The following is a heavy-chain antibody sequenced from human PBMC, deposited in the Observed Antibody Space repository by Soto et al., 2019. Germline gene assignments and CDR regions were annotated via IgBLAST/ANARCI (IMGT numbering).Heavy chain of an antibody. CDR2: IYYSGST. J-gene: IGHJ5*02. Sequence: SETLSLTCTVSGGSISSGDYYWSWIRQPPGKGLDLIGYIYYSGSTYYNPFLKSRVTISVDTSKNQFSLKLSSVTAADTAVYYCARDRHNWFDPWGQGTLVTVSS. CDR3: ARDRHNWFDP. CDR1: GGSISSGDYY. V-gene: IGHV4-30-4*01.